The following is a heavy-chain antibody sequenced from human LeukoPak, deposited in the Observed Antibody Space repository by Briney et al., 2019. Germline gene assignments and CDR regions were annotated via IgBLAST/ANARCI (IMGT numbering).Heavy chain of an antibody. Sequence: GTSLRLSCAVSGFSISESGMHWVRQAPGKGLEWVAMISYQGTSTYYGDPVKGRFTVSRDTSKNTLYLQMDSLRPEDTAIYYCAKGGKWDVTPFDYWGQGTLVTVSS. J-gene: IGHJ4*02. D-gene: IGHD1-26*01. CDR3: AKGGKWDVTPFDY. CDR2: ISYQGTST. V-gene: IGHV3-30*18. CDR1: GFSISESG.